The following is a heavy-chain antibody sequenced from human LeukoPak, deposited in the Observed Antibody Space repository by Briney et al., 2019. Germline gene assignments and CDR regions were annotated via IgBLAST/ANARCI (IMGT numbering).Heavy chain of an antibody. CDR2: VSSSGRTI. D-gene: IGHD2-15*01. Sequence: GGSLRLSCAASGFTFSSYEMNWVRQAPGKGLEWVSYVSSSGRTIYYTDSVKGRFTISRDNAKNSLYLQMNSLRAEDTAVYYCARATRGVASDFDYWGQGTLVTVSS. CDR1: GFTFSSYE. V-gene: IGHV3-48*03. J-gene: IGHJ4*02. CDR3: ARATRGVASDFDY.